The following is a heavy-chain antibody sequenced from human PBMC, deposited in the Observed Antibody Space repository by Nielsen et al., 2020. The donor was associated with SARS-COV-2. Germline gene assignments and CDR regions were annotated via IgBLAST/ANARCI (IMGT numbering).Heavy chain of an antibody. CDR2: ISWNSGSI. CDR3: AKDMGPVIWYFDL. Sequence: GGSLRLSCAASGFTFDDCAMHWVRQAPGKGLEWVSGISWNSGSIGYADSVKGRFTISRDNAKNSLYLQMNSLRAEDTALYYCAKDMGPVIWYFDLWGRGTLVTVSS. CDR1: GFTFDDCA. V-gene: IGHV3-9*01. D-gene: IGHD3-10*01. J-gene: IGHJ2*01.